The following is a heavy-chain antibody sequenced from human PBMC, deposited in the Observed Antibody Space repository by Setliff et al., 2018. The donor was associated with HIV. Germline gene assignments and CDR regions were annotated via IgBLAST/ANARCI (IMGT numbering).Heavy chain of an antibody. CDR3: ARRGRFTGGYSYGSDYFEY. V-gene: IGHV1-3*01. Sequence: ASVKVSCKASGYTFSNYAIHWLRQAPGQRLEWMGWINAGNGNTKNSQKFQGRRTITRDTSASTTCMELSSLRSEDTAMYHCARRGRFTGGYSYGSDYFEYWGQGTLVTVS. CDR2: INAGNGNT. J-gene: IGHJ4*02. D-gene: IGHD5-18*01. CDR1: GYTFSNYA.